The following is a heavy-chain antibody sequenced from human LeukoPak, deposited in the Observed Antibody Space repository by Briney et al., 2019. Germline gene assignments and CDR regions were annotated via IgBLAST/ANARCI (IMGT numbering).Heavy chain of an antibody. CDR1: GGSISSYY. D-gene: IGHD1-26*01. J-gene: IGHJ4*02. V-gene: IGHV4-4*07. CDR3: ARRSAYSGSYQWYFDY. Sequence: SETLSLTCTVSGGSISSYYWSWIRQPAGKGLEWIGRIYTSGSTNYNPSLKSRVTISVDTSKNQFSLKLSSVTAADTAVYYCARRSAYSGSYQWYFDYWGQGTLVTVSS. CDR2: IYTSGST.